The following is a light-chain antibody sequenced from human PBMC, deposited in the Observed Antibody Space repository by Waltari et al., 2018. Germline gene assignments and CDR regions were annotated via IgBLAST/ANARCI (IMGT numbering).Light chain of an antibody. CDR3: QQYYNYLYT. Sequence: IQMTQSPSTLSESVGDSVTITCRASQSVNNYLAWYQQRPGKAPRLLIYKASSLEVGVPPKFSGSGSGTEFTLTITSLQPDDFATYYCQQYYNYLYTFGQGTKLEI. J-gene: IGKJ2*01. CDR1: QSVNNY. V-gene: IGKV1-5*03. CDR2: KAS.